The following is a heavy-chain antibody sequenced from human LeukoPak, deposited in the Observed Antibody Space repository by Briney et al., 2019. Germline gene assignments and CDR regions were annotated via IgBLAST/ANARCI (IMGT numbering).Heavy chain of an antibody. CDR1: GFTFSSYW. D-gene: IGHD5-18*01. V-gene: IGHV3-7*01. J-gene: IGHJ3*02. CDR2: IKQDGSEK. Sequence: GGSLRLSCAASGFTFSSYWMSWVRQAPGKGLEWVANIKQDGSEKYYVDSVKGRFTISRDNAKNSLYLQMNSLRAEDTAVYYCARIVMDTAMVSGFDIWGQGTMVTVSS. CDR3: ARIVMDTAMVSGFDI.